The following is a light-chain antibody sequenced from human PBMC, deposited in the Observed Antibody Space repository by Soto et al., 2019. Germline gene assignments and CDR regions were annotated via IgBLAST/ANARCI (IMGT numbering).Light chain of an antibody. CDR2: EVS. V-gene: IGLV2-14*01. CDR1: STDIGVYNH. CDR3: TSFTSMSTLV. Sequence: QPASVSGSPGQSSTISCTGTSTDIGVYNHVSWYQQHPGKVPKLMIFEVSNRPSGVSTRFSASKSGNTASLTISGLQAEDEANYYCTSFTSMSTLVFGTGTKVTVL. J-gene: IGLJ1*01.